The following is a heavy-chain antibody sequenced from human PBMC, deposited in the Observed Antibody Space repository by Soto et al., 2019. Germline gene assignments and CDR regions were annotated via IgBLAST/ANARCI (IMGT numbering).Heavy chain of an antibody. CDR3: ARGGDYGDYTNWFDP. CDR2: ISAYNGNT. V-gene: IGHV1-18*01. Sequence: ASVKVSCKASGGTFTSYGISWVRQAPGQGLEWMGWISAYNGNTNYAQKLQGRVTMTTDTSTSTAYMELRSLRSDDTAVYYCARGGDYGDYTNWFDPWGQGTLVTVSS. J-gene: IGHJ5*02. D-gene: IGHD4-17*01. CDR1: GGTFTSYG.